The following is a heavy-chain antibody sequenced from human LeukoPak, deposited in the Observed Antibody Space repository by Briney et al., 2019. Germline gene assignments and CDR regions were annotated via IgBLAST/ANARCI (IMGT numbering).Heavy chain of an antibody. CDR2: ISGSGDST. CDR1: GFTFSSYA. Sequence: PPGGSLRLSCAASGFTFSSYAMSWVRQAPGKGLEWVSAISGSGDSTYYADSVKGRFTISRDNSKNTLFLQMSSLRADDTAVYSCAKDRGRYSTKIFDSWGQGSLVTVSS. CDR3: AKDRGRYSTKIFDS. J-gene: IGHJ4*02. D-gene: IGHD1-26*01. V-gene: IGHV3-23*01.